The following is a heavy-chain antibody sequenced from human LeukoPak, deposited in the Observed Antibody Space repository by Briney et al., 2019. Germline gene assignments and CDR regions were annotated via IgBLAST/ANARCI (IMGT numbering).Heavy chain of an antibody. CDR3: ARHWETSSWYVDY. CDR2: IPYSGST. V-gene: IGHV4-59*08. D-gene: IGHD6-13*01. J-gene: IGHJ4*02. Sequence: SEALSLTCPGSGGSISRYYWRWLRQPPGKGLEWIGYIPYSGSTNYNPSLKSRVTISVDRSKNQLSLKLSSVTAADTAVYYCARHWETSSWYVDYWGQGTRVTVSS. CDR1: GGSISRYY.